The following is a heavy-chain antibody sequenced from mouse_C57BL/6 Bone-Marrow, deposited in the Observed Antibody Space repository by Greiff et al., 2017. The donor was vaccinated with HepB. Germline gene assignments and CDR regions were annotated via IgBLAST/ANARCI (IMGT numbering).Heavy chain of an antibody. V-gene: IGHV1-55*01. Sequence: QVQLQQPGAELVKPGASVKMSCKASGYTFTSYWITWVKQRPGQGLEWIGDIYPGSGSTNYNEKFKSKATLTVDTPSSTAYMQLSSLTSEDSAVYYCAREGNYYGSIYWYFDVWGTGTTVTVSS. CDR3: AREGNYYGSIYWYFDV. CDR2: IYPGSGST. J-gene: IGHJ1*03. CDR1: GYTFTSYW. D-gene: IGHD1-1*01.